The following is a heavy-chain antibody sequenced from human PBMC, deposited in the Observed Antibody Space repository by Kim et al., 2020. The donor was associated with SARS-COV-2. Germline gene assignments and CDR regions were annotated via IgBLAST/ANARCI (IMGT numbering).Heavy chain of an antibody. D-gene: IGHD2-15*01. Sequence: GGSLRLSCAASGFTFSSYWMHWVRQAPGKGLVWVSRINSDGSSTSYADSVKGRFTISRDNAKNPLYLQMNSLRAEDTAVYYCARDPGSYCSGGSCYSSSYYYYYALDVWGQGTTVTVSS. V-gene: IGHV3-74*01. CDR1: GFTFSSYW. CDR2: INSDGSST. J-gene: IGHJ6*02. CDR3: ARDPGSYCSGGSCYSSSYYYYYALDV.